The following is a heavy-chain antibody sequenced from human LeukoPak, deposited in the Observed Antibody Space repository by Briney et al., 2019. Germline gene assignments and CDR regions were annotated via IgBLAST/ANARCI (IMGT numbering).Heavy chain of an antibody. J-gene: IGHJ4*02. CDR1: GFTFSSYG. D-gene: IGHD1-26*01. V-gene: IGHV3-33*01. CDR2: IWYDGSNK. Sequence: GSLRLSCAASGFTFSSYGMHWVRQAPGKGLEWVAVIWYDGSNKYYADSVKGRFTISRDNSKNTLYLQMNSLRAEDTAVYYCARAEVGATFGYWGQGTLVTVSS. CDR3: ARAEVGATFGY.